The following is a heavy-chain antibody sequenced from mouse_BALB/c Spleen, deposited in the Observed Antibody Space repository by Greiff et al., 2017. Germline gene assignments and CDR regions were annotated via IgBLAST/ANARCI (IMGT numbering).Heavy chain of an antibody. CDR1: GYTFTSYT. CDR2: INPSSGYT. J-gene: IGHJ2*01. Sequence: VQLQQSAAELARPGASVKMSCKASGYTFTSYTMHWVKQRPGQGLEWIGYINPSSGYTEYNQKFKDKTTLTADKSSSTAYMQLSSLTSEDSAVYYCANSPYYYGSSYHYFDYWGQGTTLTVSS. CDR3: ANSPYYYGSSYHYFDY. V-gene: IGHV1-4*02. D-gene: IGHD1-1*01.